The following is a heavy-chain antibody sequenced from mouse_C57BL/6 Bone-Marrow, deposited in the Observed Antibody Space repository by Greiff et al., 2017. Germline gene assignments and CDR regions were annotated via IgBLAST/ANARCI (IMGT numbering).Heavy chain of an antibody. Sequence: VQLQQSGAELVRPGASVKLSCTASGFNIKDDYMHWVKQRPEQGLEWIGWIDPENGDTEYASKFQGKATITADTSSNTAYLQLSSLTSEDTAVYYCTIRHRLYWYFDVWGTGTTVTVSS. D-gene: IGHD6-1*01. CDR3: TIRHRLYWYFDV. CDR1: GFNIKDDY. J-gene: IGHJ1*03. CDR2: IDPENGDT. V-gene: IGHV14-4*01.